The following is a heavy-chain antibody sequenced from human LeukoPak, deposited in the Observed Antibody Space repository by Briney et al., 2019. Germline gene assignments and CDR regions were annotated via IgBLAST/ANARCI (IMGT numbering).Heavy chain of an antibody. CDR2: IYSGGST. Sequence: GGSLRLSCAASGFTVSSNYMSWVRQAPGKGLEWVSVIYSGGSTYYADSVKGRFTVSRDNSKNTLYLQMNSLRAEDTAVYYCARVIRGRGYYFDYWGQGTLVTVSS. D-gene: IGHD4-17*01. CDR1: GFTVSSNY. J-gene: IGHJ4*02. V-gene: IGHV3-53*01. CDR3: ARVIRGRGYYFDY.